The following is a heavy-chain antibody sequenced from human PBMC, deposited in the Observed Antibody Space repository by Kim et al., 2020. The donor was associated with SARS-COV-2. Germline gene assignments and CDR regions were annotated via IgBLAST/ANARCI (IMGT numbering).Heavy chain of an antibody. D-gene: IGHD2-2*01. CDR3: AKDLSVVVVPAAKMDV. J-gene: IGHJ6*04. V-gene: IGHV3-30*02. Sequence: GKGRLTISRDKSKNTLYLKMNNLRAEDTAVYYCAKDLSVVVVPAAKMDVWGKGTTVTVSS.